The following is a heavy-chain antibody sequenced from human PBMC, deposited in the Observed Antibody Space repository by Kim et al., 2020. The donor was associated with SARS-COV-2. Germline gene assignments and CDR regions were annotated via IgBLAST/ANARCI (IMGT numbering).Heavy chain of an antibody. CDR3: ASGPRDPNWDYYYGMDV. Sequence: ASVKVSCKASGYTFTSYGISWVRQAPGQGLEWMGWISAYNGNTNYAQKLQGRVTMTTDTSTSTAYMELRSLRSDDTAGYYCASGPRDPNWDYYYGMDVWGQGTTVTVS. D-gene: IGHD1-1*01. CDR1: GYTFTSYG. V-gene: IGHV1-18*04. CDR2: ISAYNGNT. J-gene: IGHJ6*02.